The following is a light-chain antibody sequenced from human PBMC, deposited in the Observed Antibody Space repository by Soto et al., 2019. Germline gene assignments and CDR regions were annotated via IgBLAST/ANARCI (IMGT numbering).Light chain of an antibody. CDR1: QTVRNNY. Sequence: EFVLTKSPGTLSLSPGERATLSCRASQTVRNNYLAWYQQKPGQAPRLLIYGASNRATGIPDRFSGSGSGTDFTLTISRLEPEDFAVYYCQQYGSSGTFGQGTKVDI. V-gene: IGKV3-20*01. CDR3: QQYGSSGT. J-gene: IGKJ1*01. CDR2: GAS.